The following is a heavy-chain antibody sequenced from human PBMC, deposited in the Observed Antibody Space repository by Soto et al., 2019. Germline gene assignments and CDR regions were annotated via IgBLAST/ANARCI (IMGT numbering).Heavy chain of an antibody. CDR3: ARYGDYVWFDP. CDR2: ISGSGGST. J-gene: IGHJ5*02. CDR1: GFTFSSYA. D-gene: IGHD4-17*01. V-gene: IGHV3-23*01. Sequence: EVQLLESGGGLVQPGGSLRVSCAASGFTFSSYAMSWVRQAPGKGLERVSVISGSGGSTYFADSVKGRFTVSRDNSKNTLYLQMSSLRAEDTAVYYCARYGDYVWFDPWGQGTLVTVSS.